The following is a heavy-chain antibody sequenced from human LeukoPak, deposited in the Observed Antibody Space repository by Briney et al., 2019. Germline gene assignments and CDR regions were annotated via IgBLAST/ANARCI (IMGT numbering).Heavy chain of an antibody. CDR1: GYTFTGYY. CDR3: ARGPSGCSGGGCYSDY. J-gene: IGHJ4*02. Sequence: ASVKVSCKASGYTFTGYYMHWVRQAPGQGLEWMGWINTNTGNPTYAQGFTGRFVFSLDTSVSTAYLQISSLKAEDTAVYFCARGPSGCSGGGCYSDYWGQGTLVTVSS. CDR2: INTNTGNP. D-gene: IGHD2-15*01. V-gene: IGHV7-4-1*02.